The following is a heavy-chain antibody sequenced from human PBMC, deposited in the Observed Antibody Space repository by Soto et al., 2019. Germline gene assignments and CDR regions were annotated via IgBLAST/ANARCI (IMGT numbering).Heavy chain of an antibody. V-gene: IGHV4-4*02. CDR3: AREGGSGWYYYDY. Sequence: SETLSLTCAVSGGSISSSNWWSWVRQPPGKGLEWIGEIYHSGSTNYNPSLKSRVTISVDKSKNQFSLKLSSVTAADTAVYYCAREGGSGWYYYDYWGHGTLVTVSS. CDR2: IYHSGST. CDR1: GGSISSSNW. J-gene: IGHJ4*01. D-gene: IGHD6-19*01.